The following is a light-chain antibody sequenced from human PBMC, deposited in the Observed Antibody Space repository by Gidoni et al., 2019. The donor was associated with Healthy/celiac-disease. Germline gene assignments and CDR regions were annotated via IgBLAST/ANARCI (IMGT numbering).Light chain of an antibody. CDR1: QGISSY. J-gene: IGKJ4*01. CDR2: AAS. V-gene: IGKV1-9*01. Sequence: DIQLTQSPSFLSASVGDRVTITCWASQGISSYLAWYQQKPGKAPKLLIYAASTLQSGVPSRFSGSGSGTEFTRTISSLQPEDFATYYCQQLNSYTFGGGTKVEIK. CDR3: QQLNSYT.